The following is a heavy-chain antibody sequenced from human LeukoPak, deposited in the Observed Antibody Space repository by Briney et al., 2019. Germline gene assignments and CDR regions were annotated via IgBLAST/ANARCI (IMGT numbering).Heavy chain of an antibody. D-gene: IGHD3-10*01. Sequence: PGGSLRLSCAASGFTFSSYGMHWVRQAPGKGLEWVAFIRYDGSNKYYADSVKGRFTISRDNSKNTVYLQMNTLRAEDTALYYCARGGTLVRGGDPFDYWGQGTLVTVSS. V-gene: IGHV3-30*02. J-gene: IGHJ4*02. CDR1: GFTFSSYG. CDR2: IRYDGSNK. CDR3: ARGGTLVRGGDPFDY.